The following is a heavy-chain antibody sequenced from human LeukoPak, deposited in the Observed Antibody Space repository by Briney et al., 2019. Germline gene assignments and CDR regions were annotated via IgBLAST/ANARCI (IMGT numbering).Heavy chain of an antibody. D-gene: IGHD4-17*01. J-gene: IGHJ4*02. V-gene: IGHV3-74*01. CDR3: ARASTTVPNLLDN. CDR2: IKGDGRST. CDR1: GFTFSIYW. Sequence: GGSLRLSCAASGFTFSIYWMHWVPQDPGKGLLWVSRIKGDGRSTNYADSVKGRFTISRDNAKNTLYLQMNSLRAEATAVYYCARASTTVPNLLDNWGQGTLVTVSS.